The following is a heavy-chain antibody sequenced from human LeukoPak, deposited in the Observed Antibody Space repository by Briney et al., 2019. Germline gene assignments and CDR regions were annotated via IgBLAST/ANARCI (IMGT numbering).Heavy chain of an antibody. Sequence: GGSLRLSCAASGFTVSSYAMSWVRQAPGKGLEWVSAISGSGGGTYYADSVKGRFTISRDNSKNTVYLQMDSLRAEDTAIYYCAKDREPDDGYDIDSWGQGTLVTVSS. CDR2: ISGSGGGT. D-gene: IGHD5-12*01. CDR3: AKDREPDDGYDIDS. V-gene: IGHV3-23*01. CDR1: GFTVSSYA. J-gene: IGHJ4*02.